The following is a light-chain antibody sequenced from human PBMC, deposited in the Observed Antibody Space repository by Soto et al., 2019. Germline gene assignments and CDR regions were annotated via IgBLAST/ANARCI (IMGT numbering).Light chain of an antibody. Sequence: DILMTQSPGTLSLSPGERATLSCRASQSVSSNFAGYQQQPGHDPRRLIYGAASRGTGIPHRFSGSGCGTDFSLIISRREPEDDAVYYYQQQGSSFPYTFGQGTRLEIK. V-gene: IGKV3-20*01. CDR3: QQQGSSFPYT. CDR2: GAA. CDR1: QSVSSN. J-gene: IGKJ5*01.